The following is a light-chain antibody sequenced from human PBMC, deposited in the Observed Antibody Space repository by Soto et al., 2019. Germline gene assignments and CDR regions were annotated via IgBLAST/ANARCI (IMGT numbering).Light chain of an antibody. J-gene: IGKJ1*01. V-gene: IGKV1-5*03. CDR2: KAS. CDR3: QHYNSYSEA. CDR1: QTISSW. Sequence: QMTQSPSTLSGSVGDRVTIACRASQTISSWLAWYQQKPGKAPKLLIYKASTLKSGVPSRFSGSGSGTEFTLTISSLQPDEFATYYCQHYNSYSEAFGQGGKADIK.